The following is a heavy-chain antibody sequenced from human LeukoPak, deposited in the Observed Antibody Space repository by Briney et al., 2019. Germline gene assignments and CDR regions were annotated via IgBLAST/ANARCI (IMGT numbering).Heavy chain of an antibody. CDR3: ARLFRYSSSWPLDY. CDR2: IYYSGST. Sequence: SETLSLACTVSGGSISSSSYYWGWIRQPPGKGLEWIGSIYYSGSTYYNPSLKSRVTISVDTSKNQFSLKLSSVTAADTAVYYCARLFRYSSSWPLDYWGQGTLVTVSS. CDR1: GGSISSSSYY. J-gene: IGHJ4*02. D-gene: IGHD6-13*01. V-gene: IGHV4-39*01.